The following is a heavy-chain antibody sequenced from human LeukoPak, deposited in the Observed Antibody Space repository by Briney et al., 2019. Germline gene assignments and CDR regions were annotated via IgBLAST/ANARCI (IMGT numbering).Heavy chain of an antibody. Sequence: GGSLRLSCAASGFTFSSFSMNWVRQAPGKGLEWVSSISSSSSYIYYADSVKGRFTISRDNAKNSLYLQMNSLRAEDTAVYYCASSSWVLYYFDYWGQGTLVTVYS. J-gene: IGHJ4*02. D-gene: IGHD4/OR15-4a*01. CDR1: GFTFSSFS. CDR3: ASSSWVLYYFDY. CDR2: ISSSSSYI. V-gene: IGHV3-21*01.